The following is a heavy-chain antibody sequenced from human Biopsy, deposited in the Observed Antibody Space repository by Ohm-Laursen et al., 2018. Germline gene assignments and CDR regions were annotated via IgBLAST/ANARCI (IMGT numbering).Heavy chain of an antibody. CDR2: INHSGST. J-gene: IGHJ5*02. CDR1: GGSFSGYY. V-gene: IGHV4-34*01. D-gene: IGHD1-26*01. Sequence: TLSLTCAVYGGSFSGYYWSWIRQPPGKGLEWIGEINHSGSTNFNPSFKSRVTISVDTSKNQFSLKLSSVIAADTAVYYCAVKSYFSTSFDPWGQGTLVTVSS. CDR3: AVKSYFSTSFDP.